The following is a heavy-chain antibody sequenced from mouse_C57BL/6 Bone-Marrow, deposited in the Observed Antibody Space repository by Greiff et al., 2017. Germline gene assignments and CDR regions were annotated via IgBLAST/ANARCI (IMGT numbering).Heavy chain of an antibody. CDR3: ARGGDEAWFAY. J-gene: IGHJ3*01. CDR2: IYPGDGYT. CDR1: GYAFSSSW. Sequence: QVQLQQSGPELVKPGASVKLSCKASGYAFSSSWMNWVKQRPGKGLEWIGRIYPGDGYTNYNGKFKGKVTLTADKSSSTAYMQLSSLTSEDSAVYFCARGGDEAWFAYWGQGTLVTVSA. V-gene: IGHV1-82*01. D-gene: IGHD2-13*01.